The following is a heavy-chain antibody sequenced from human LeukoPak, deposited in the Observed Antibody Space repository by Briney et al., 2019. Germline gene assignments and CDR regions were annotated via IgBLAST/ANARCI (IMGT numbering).Heavy chain of an antibody. V-gene: IGHV3-23*01. CDR2: ISPAGGTT. D-gene: IGHD3-3*01. CDR3: AKDRSVSLDLDY. CDR1: GFTFSNYA. Sequence: PGGSLRLSCVASGFTFSNYAMSWVRQAPGKGLEWVSGISPAGGTTYYADSVKGRFTVSRDNSKNTLYLQMNSLRAGDTAIYFCAKDRSVSLDLDYWGQGTLVTVSS. J-gene: IGHJ4*02.